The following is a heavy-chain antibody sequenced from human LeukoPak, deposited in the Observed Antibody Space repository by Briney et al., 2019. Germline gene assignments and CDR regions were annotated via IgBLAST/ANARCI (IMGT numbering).Heavy chain of an antibody. D-gene: IGHD6-13*01. CDR2: IYYSGTT. J-gene: IGHJ4*02. CDR1: GGSISNYY. V-gene: IGHV4-59*08. CDR3: ARHPLGSYFDY. Sequence: SETLSLTCTVSGGSISNYYWNWIRQPPGKGLEWIGYIYYSGTTNYNPSLKSRVTISVDTSKNQFSLKLSSVTAADTAVYYCARHPLGSYFDYWGQGTLVTVSS.